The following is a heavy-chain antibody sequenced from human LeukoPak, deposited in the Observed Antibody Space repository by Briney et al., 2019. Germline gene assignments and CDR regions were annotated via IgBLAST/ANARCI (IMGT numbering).Heavy chain of an antibody. Sequence: PSETLSLTCTVSGGSISSYYWSWVRQPPGKGLEWIGYIYYSGSTNYNPSLESRVTISVDTSKNQFSLKLSSVTAADTAVYYCARAQYYYDSSGFRFPNAFDIWGQGTMVTVSS. V-gene: IGHV4-59*01. D-gene: IGHD3-22*01. CDR1: GGSISSYY. J-gene: IGHJ3*02. CDR3: ARAQYYYDSSGFRFPNAFDI. CDR2: IYYSGST.